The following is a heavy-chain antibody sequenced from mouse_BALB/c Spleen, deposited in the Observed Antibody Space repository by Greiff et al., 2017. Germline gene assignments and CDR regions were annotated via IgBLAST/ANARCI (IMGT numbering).Heavy chain of an antibody. J-gene: IGHJ3*01. CDR2: ISSGSSTI. CDR3: ARSGWSPFAY. Sequence: DVHLVESGGGLVQPGGSRKLSCAASGFTFSSFGMHWVRQAPEKGLEWVAYISSGSSTIYYADTVKGRFTISRDNPKNTLFLQMTSLRSEDTAMYYCARSGWSPFAYWGQGTLVTVSA. D-gene: IGHD2-3*01. CDR1: GFTFSSFG. V-gene: IGHV5-17*02.